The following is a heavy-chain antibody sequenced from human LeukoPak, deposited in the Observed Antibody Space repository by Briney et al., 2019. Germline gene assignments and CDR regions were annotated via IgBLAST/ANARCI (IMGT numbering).Heavy chain of an antibody. CDR2: IYSGGST. CDR1: GFTVSSNY. J-gene: IGHJ4*02. Sequence: GGSLRLSCAAAGFTVSSNYMSWVREAPGKGLEWVSVIYSGGSTYYADSVKGRFTISRDNSRNTLYLQMNSLRAEDTAVYYCARVSPSWFGELFFDYWGQGTLVTVSS. D-gene: IGHD3-10*01. V-gene: IGHV3-66*01. CDR3: ARVSPSWFGELFFDY.